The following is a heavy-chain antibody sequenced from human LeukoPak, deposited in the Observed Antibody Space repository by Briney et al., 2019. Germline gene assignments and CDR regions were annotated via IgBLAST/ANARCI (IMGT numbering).Heavy chain of an antibody. J-gene: IGHJ4*02. CDR2: ISYDGSNK. CDR3: ARDRWELICYFDY. V-gene: IGHV3-30*01. D-gene: IGHD1-26*01. Sequence: PGGSLRLSCAASGFTFSSYAMHWVRQAPGKGLEWVAVISYDGSNKYYADSVKGRFTISRDNSENTLYLQMNSLRAEDTAVYYCARDRWELICYFDYWGQGTLVTVSS. CDR1: GFTFSSYA.